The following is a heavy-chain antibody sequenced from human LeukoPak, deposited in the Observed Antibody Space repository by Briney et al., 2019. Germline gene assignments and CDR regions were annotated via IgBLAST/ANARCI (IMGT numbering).Heavy chain of an antibody. CDR3: ANQGPYIVATMSGFSDAFDI. CDR2: ISGSGGST. D-gene: IGHD5-12*01. Sequence: GGSLRLSCAASGFTFSSYAMSWVRQAPGKGLEWVSAISGSGGSTYYADSVKGRFTISRDNSKNTLYLQMNSLRAEDTAVYYCANQGPYIVATMSGFSDAFDIWGQGTMVTVSS. CDR1: GFTFSSYA. V-gene: IGHV3-23*01. J-gene: IGHJ3*02.